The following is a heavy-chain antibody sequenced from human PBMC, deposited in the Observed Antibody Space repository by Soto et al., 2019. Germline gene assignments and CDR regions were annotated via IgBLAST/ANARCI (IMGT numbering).Heavy chain of an antibody. CDR3: ARAGYYGSVGHRPLDY. CDR2: INPSGGST. V-gene: IGHV1-46*01. Sequence: ASVKVSCKASGYTFTSYYMHWVRQAPGQGLEWMGIINPSGGSTSYAQKFQGRVTMTRDTSTSTVYIELSSLRSEDTAVYYCARAGYYGSVGHRPLDYWGQGTMVTVSS. J-gene: IGHJ4*02. D-gene: IGHD3-10*01. CDR1: GYTFTSYY.